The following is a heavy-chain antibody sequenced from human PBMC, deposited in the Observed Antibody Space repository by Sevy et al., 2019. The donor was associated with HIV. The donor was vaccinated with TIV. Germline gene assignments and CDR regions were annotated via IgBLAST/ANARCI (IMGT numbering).Heavy chain of an antibody. CDR3: ARVLAGDSRGYYH. V-gene: IGHV1-2*02. Sequence: ASVKVSCKSSGYTFTGYYMHWVRQAPGQGLEWMGWINPNSGGTNYAQKFQGRVTMTTDTSISTAYMELSRLRPDETAVSYGARVLAGDSRGYYHWGQGTLVTVSS. CDR2: INPNSGGT. J-gene: IGHJ5*02. CDR1: GYTFTGYY. D-gene: IGHD3-22*01.